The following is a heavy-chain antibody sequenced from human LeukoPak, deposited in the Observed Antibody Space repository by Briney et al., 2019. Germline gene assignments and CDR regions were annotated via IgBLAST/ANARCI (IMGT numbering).Heavy chain of an antibody. CDR2: IYTSGST. CDR3: ARAVFRSSWYYSFDY. V-gene: IGHV4-61*02. D-gene: IGHD6-13*01. J-gene: IGHJ4*02. Sequence: PSQTLSLTCTVSGGSISSGSYYWSWIRQPAGKGLEWIGRIYTSGSTNYNPSLKSRVTISVDTSKNQFSLKLSSVTAADTAVYYCARAVFRSSWYYSFDYWGQGTLVTVSS. CDR1: GGSISSGSYY.